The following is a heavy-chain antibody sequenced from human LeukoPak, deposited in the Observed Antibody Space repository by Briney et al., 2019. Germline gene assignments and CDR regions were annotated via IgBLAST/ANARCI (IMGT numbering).Heavy chain of an antibody. Sequence: GESLKISCKGSGYSFTSYWIGWVRQMPGKGLEWMGIIYPGDSDTRYSPSFQGQVTISADKSISTAYLQWSSLKASDTAMYYCARVRDIVGANNWFDPWGQGILVTVSS. CDR1: GYSFTSYW. CDR3: ARVRDIVGANNWFDP. CDR2: IYPGDSDT. J-gene: IGHJ5*02. D-gene: IGHD1-26*01. V-gene: IGHV5-51*01.